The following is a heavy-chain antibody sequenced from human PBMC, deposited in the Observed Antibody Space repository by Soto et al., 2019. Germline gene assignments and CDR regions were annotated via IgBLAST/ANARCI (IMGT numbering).Heavy chain of an antibody. J-gene: IGHJ3*02. Sequence: AAVKVSCKASGYTFTRYDINWVRQATGQGLEWMGWMNPNSGNTGYAQKFQGRVTMTRNTSISTAYMELSSLRSEDTAVYYCARDEYYGSGYDAFDIWGQGTMVTVSS. CDR1: GYTFTRYD. V-gene: IGHV1-8*01. CDR3: ARDEYYGSGYDAFDI. D-gene: IGHD3-10*01. CDR2: MNPNSGNT.